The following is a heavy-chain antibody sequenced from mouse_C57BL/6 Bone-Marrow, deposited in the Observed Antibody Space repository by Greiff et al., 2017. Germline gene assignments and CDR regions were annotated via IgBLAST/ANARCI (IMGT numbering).Heavy chain of an antibody. D-gene: IGHD4-1*01. CDR3: ARSRTGGY. V-gene: IGHV1-4*01. CDR1: GYTFTSYT. J-gene: IGHJ2*01. CDR2: INPSSGYT. Sequence: VQLQESGAELARPGASVKMSCKASGYTFTSYTMRWVKQRPGQGLEWIGYINPSSGYTKYNQKFKDKATLTADKSSSTAYMQLSSLTSGDAAVYYCARSRTGGYWGQGTTLTVAS.